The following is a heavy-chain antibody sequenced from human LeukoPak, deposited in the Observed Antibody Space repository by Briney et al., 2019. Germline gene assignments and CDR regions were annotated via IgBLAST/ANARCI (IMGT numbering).Heavy chain of an antibody. CDR3: AKDIVVVPALDY. V-gene: IGHV3-7*01. J-gene: IGHJ4*02. Sequence: PGGSLRLSCAASGFTFSNYWMSWVRQAPGKGLEWVANIKQGGSDKYYVDSVKGRFTISRDDAKNSLYLQMNSLRAEDTAVYYCAKDIVVVPALDYWGQGTLVTVSS. D-gene: IGHD2-2*01. CDR2: IKQGGSDK. CDR1: GFTFSNYW.